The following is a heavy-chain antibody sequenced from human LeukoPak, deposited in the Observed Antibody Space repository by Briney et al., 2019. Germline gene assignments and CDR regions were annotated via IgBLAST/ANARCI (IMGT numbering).Heavy chain of an antibody. V-gene: IGHV3-7*01. CDR2: IKNDGSEE. Sequence: HSGGSLRLACAASGSTFSRYWMRWVRQAPGKGLEGVANIKNDGSEEYYVDSVKGRFTISRDNARNSLFLQMNSLTVEDTAVYYCARAIRGSAVDTAGPWGQGTLVTVSS. D-gene: IGHD3-10*01. CDR1: GSTFSRYW. CDR3: ARAIRGSAVDTAGP. J-gene: IGHJ5*02.